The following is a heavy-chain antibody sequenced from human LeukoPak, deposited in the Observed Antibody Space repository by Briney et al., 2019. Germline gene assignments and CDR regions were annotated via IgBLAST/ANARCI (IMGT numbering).Heavy chain of an antibody. Sequence: GGSLRLSCVGSGFTFSSYSMNWLRQTPGKGLEWVAVIWYDGNNKYYADSVKGRFTISRDDSKNTLFLQMNSLRAEDTAVYYCARVDSYCSGEGCYYYYGMDVWGQGTTVTVSS. D-gene: IGHD2-15*01. CDR3: ARVDSYCSGEGCYYYYGMDV. CDR1: GFTFSSYS. J-gene: IGHJ6*02. V-gene: IGHV3-33*08. CDR2: IWYDGNNK.